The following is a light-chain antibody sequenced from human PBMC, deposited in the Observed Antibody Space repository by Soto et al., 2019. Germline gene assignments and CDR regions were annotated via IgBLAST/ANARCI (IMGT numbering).Light chain of an antibody. CDR3: QQGYSTPLT. V-gene: IGKV1-39*01. J-gene: IGKJ4*01. CDR1: QSISSY. Sequence: DIQMTQSPSSLSASVGDRVTITCRASQSISSYLNWYQQKPGKAPILLIYAASNLQSGLPSRFSGSGSGTDFTLIISSLQPEDFATFYCQQGYSTPLTFGGGTKVEIK. CDR2: AAS.